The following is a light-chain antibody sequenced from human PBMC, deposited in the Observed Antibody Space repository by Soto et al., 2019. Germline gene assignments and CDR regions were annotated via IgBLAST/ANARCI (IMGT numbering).Light chain of an antibody. CDR3: SSYTSSSTLSV. Sequence: QSVLTQPASVSGSPGQSITISCTGTSSDVGGYNYVSWYQQHPGKAPKLMIYDVSNRPSGVSNRFSGSKSGNTASLTISGLQAEDEADYYSSSYTSSSTLSVFRTGTKVTVL. CDR1: SSDVGGYNY. CDR2: DVS. V-gene: IGLV2-14*01. J-gene: IGLJ1*01.